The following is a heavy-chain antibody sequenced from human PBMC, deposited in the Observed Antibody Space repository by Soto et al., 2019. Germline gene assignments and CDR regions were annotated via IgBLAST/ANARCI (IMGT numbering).Heavy chain of an antibody. J-gene: IGHJ6*02. D-gene: IGHD2-15*01. CDR3: ARHVPYCSDSSHCAYGLDV. CDR1: GGSISSYY. V-gene: IGHV4-59*08. Sequence: QVQLQESGPGLVRPSETLSLICTVSGGSISSYYWSWIRQPPGKGLAWIGYIYYSGTTRYNPSLKSRVTISVDTSKNQFSLKLSSLTAADTAVYHCARHVPYCSDSSHCAYGLDVWGQGTTVTVSS. CDR2: IYYSGTT.